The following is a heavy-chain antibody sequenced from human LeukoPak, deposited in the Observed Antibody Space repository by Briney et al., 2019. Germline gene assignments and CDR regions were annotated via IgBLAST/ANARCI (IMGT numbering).Heavy chain of an antibody. CDR3: ARGVTMIVVVIHDWYFDL. V-gene: IGHV4-39*01. D-gene: IGHD3-22*01. CDR1: GGSISSSSYY. Sequence: SETLSLTCTVSGGSISSSSYYWGWIRQPPGEGLEWIGSIYYTRSTYYNPSLKSRVTISVDTPKNQFSLKLTSVTAADTVVYYCARGVTMIVVVIHDWYFDLWGRGTLVTVSS. CDR2: IYYTRST. J-gene: IGHJ2*01.